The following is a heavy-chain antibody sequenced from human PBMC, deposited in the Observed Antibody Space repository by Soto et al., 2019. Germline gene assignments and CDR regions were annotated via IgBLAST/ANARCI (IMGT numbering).Heavy chain of an antibody. J-gene: IGHJ6*02. D-gene: IGHD1-7*01. V-gene: IGHV1-69*11. CDR2: IIPILGTA. CDR3: ASVLELHYYYGMDV. CDR1: GGTFSSYA. Sequence: QVQLVQSGAEVKKPGSSVKVSCKASGGTFSSYAISWVRQAPGQGLEWVGGIIPILGTANYAQKFQCRVTITADESTSTAYMELSSLRSEDTAVYYCASVLELHYYYGMDVWGQGTTVTVSS.